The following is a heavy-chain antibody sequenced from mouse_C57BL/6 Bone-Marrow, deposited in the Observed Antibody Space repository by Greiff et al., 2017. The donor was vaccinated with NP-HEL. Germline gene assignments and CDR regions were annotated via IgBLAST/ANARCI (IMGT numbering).Heavy chain of an antibody. D-gene: IGHD1-2*01. J-gene: IGHJ4*01. CDR1: GCTGVSAG. CDR2: ISNLADGI. V-gene: IGHV5-15*01. CDR3: ARLGYGRYAMDY. Sequence: EVQLVESGGGLVQPGGSLKPSCAALGCTGVSAGGSLCRPAHLTCPYFVSFISNLADGIYYADTVTGRFTISRENAKNTLYREMSSLRSEDTAMYYCARLGYGRYAMDYWGQGTSVTVSS.